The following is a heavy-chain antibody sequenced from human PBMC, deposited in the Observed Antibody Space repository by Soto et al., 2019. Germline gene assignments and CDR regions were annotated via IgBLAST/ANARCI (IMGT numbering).Heavy chain of an antibody. CDR2: IYYSGST. CDR3: ARDLSSYYYYGMDV. D-gene: IGHD2-2*01. Sequence: SETLSLTCTVSGDSISSYYWSWIRQPPGKGLEWIGYIYYSGSTNYNPSLKSRVTISVDTSKNQFSLKLSSVTAADTAVYYCARDLSSYYYYGMDVWGQGTTVTVS. J-gene: IGHJ6*02. CDR1: GDSISSYY. V-gene: IGHV4-59*01.